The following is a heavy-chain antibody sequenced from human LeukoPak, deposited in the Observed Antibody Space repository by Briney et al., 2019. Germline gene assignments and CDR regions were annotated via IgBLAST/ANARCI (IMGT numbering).Heavy chain of an antibody. J-gene: IGHJ4*02. CDR2: IYYSGST. Sequence: MSSETLSLTCTVSGGSISSYYWSWIRQPPGKGLEWIGYIYYSGSTNYNPSLKSRVTISVDTSKNQFSLKLSSVTAADTAVYYCARGGYCSGGSCYAAATFDYWGQGTLVTVSS. D-gene: IGHD2-15*01. V-gene: IGHV4-59*08. CDR1: GGSISSYY. CDR3: ARGGYCSGGSCYAAATFDY.